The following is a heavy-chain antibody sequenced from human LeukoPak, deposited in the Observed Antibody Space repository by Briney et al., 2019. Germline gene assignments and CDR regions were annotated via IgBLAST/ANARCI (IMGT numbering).Heavy chain of an antibody. V-gene: IGHV4-31*03. CDR2: IYYSGST. Sequence: PSETLSLTCTVSGGSISSGDYYWSWIRQHPGKGLEWIVYIYYSGSTYYNPSRKSRVTISVDTSKNQFPLTLSSVTASDTAVYYCATSYYGSGWDYWGQGTLVTVSS. CDR1: GGSISSGDYY. J-gene: IGHJ4*02. D-gene: IGHD3-10*01. CDR3: ATSYYGSGWDY.